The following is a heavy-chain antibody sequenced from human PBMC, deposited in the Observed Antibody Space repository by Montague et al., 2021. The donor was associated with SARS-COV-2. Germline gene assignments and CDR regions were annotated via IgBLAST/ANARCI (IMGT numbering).Heavy chain of an antibody. CDR2: IYPTGDT. CDR3: ARGSEYYYHPFDY. Sequence: SETLSLTCTVSGASMSGYHWSWIRQPAGKALEWIGRIYPTGDTTYNPSLKSRLTMSVDTSERQFSLKMTSVSAADTAIYYCARGSEYYYHPFDYWGHGNLVTVSS. CDR1: GASMSGYH. D-gene: IGHD2/OR15-2a*01. V-gene: IGHV4-4*07. J-gene: IGHJ4*01.